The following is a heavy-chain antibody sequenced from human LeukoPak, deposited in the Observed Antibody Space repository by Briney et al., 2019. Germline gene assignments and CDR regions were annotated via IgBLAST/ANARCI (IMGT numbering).Heavy chain of an antibody. D-gene: IGHD6-13*01. CDR2: IIPIFGTA. Sequence: ASVKVSCKASRYTFTGYYMHWVRQAPGQGLEWMGGIIPIFGTANYAQKFQGRVTITADESTSTAYMELSSLRSEDTAVYYCARDRVAAAGTVDYWGQGTLVTVSS. J-gene: IGHJ4*02. CDR3: ARDRVAAAGTVDY. V-gene: IGHV1-69*13. CDR1: RYTFTGYY.